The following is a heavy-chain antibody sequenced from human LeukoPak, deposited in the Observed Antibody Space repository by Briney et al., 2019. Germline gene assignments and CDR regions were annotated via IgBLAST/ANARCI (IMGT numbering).Heavy chain of an antibody. CDR1: GFTFSTYA. CDR3: AKAFVVVTAICDF. D-gene: IGHD2-21*02. CDR2: ISGSGGST. J-gene: IGHJ4*02. Sequence: GGSLRLSCAASGFTFSTYAMNWVRQAPGKGLEWVSAISGSGGSTYYADSVKGRFTIPRDNSKNTLYLQMNSLRAEDTAVYYCAKAFVVVTAICDFWGQGTLVTVSS. V-gene: IGHV3-23*01.